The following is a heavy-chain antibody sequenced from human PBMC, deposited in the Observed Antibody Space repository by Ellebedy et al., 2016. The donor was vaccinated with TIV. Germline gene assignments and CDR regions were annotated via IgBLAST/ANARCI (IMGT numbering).Heavy chain of an antibody. D-gene: IGHD3-3*02. CDR3: TRLSALTAY. CDR1: GFTFGDYT. V-gene: IGHV3-49*03. Sequence: GESLKISCAVSGFTFGDYTMTWFRQAPGQGLEWVGFIRSKVYGGTTEYAASVKGRFTISRDDSKSIAYLQMNSLKTEDTAVYYCTRLSALTAYWGQGTLVTVSS. CDR2: IRSKVYGGTT. J-gene: IGHJ4*02.